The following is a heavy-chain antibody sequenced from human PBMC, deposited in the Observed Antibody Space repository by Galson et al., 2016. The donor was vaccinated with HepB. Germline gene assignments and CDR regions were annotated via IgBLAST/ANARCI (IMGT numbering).Heavy chain of an antibody. CDR1: GFTFSSYA. Sequence: SLRLSCAASGFTFSSYAMVWVRQAPGKGLEWVSGISGSGVSTYYADSVKGRFTISRDNSRNTVYLQMNSLRVEDTAVYYCAKAKLIWFGDAGGRQPDWFDPWGLGTLVTVSS. CDR2: ISGSGVST. D-gene: IGHD3-10*01. J-gene: IGHJ5*02. CDR3: AKAKLIWFGDAGGRQPDWFDP. V-gene: IGHV3-23*01.